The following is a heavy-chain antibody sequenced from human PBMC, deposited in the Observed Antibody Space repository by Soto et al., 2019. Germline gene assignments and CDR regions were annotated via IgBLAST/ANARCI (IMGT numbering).Heavy chain of an antibody. Sequence: GGSLRLSCAASGFTFSSYAMHWVRQAPGKGLEWVAVISYDGSNKYYADSVKGRFTISRDNSKNTLYLQMNSLRAEDTAVYYCARDVGYCTISCLNWFDPWGQGTLVTVSS. CDR1: GFTFSSYA. CDR3: ARDVGYCTISCLNWFDP. CDR2: ISYDGSNK. J-gene: IGHJ5*02. V-gene: IGHV3-30-3*01. D-gene: IGHD2-8*01.